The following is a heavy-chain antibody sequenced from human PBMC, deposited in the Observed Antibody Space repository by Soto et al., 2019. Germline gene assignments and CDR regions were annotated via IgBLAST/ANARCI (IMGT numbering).Heavy chain of an antibody. CDR1: GYTFTSYD. CDR2: MNPNSGNT. D-gene: IGHD4-17*01. V-gene: IGHV1-8*01. CDR3: ARGRFDYGDYGYYFDY. Sequence: QVQLVQSGAEVKKPGASVKVSCKASGYTFTSYDINWVRQATGQGLEWMGWMNPNSGNTGYAQKFQGRVTMTRNTSISTAYMELSSLRSEDTGVYYCARGRFDYGDYGYYFDYWGQGTLVTVSS. J-gene: IGHJ4*02.